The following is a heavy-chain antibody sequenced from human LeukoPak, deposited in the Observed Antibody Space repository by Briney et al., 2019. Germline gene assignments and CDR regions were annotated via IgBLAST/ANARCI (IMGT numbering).Heavy chain of an antibody. D-gene: IGHD1-1*01. J-gene: IGHJ4*02. CDR2: ISYDGSNK. V-gene: IGHV3-30-3*01. CDR3: ARDGNTRGDY. Sequence: GGSLRLSCAASGFTFSSYAMHWVRQAPGKGPEWVAVISYDGSNKYYADSVKGRFTISRDNAKNSLYLQMNSLRAEDTAVYYCARDGNTRGDYWGQGTLVTVSS. CDR1: GFTFSSYA.